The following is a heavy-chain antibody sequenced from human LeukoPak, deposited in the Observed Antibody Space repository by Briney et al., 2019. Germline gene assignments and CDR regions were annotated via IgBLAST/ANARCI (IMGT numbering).Heavy chain of an antibody. Sequence: ASVKVSCKASGYTFTIYGISCVRQAPGQGLEWMRWISAYNGNTNYAQKLQGRVTMTTDTSTSTAYMELRSLRSDDTVVYYCARSITMIVVVPDYWGQGTLVTVSS. V-gene: IGHV1-18*04. CDR3: ARSITMIVVVPDY. J-gene: IGHJ4*02. CDR2: ISAYNGNT. CDR1: GYTFTIYG. D-gene: IGHD3-22*01.